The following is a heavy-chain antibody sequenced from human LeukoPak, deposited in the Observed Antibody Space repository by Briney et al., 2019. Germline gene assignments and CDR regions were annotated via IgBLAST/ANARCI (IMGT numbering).Heavy chain of an antibody. Sequence: ASVKVPCKASGYTFTGYYMHWVRQAPGQGLEWMGWINPNSGGTNYAQKFQGRVTMTRDTSISTAYMELSRLRSDDTAVYYCAIPPRGITFGGVIAPYYYYMDVWGKGTTVTVSS. D-gene: IGHD3-16*02. V-gene: IGHV1-2*02. CDR2: INPNSGGT. J-gene: IGHJ6*03. CDR3: AIPPRGITFGGVIAPYYYYMDV. CDR1: GYTFTGYY.